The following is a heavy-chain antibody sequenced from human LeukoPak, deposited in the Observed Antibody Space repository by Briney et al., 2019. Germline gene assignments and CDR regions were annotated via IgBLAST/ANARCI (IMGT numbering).Heavy chain of an antibody. CDR1: GFTFSSYW. Sequence: GGSLRLSCAASGFTFSSYWMSWVRQAPGKGLEWVANIKQDGSEKYYVDSVKGRFTISRGNAKNSLYLQMNSLRAEDTAVYYCARDRAGNYYDYVWGSYRPFDYWGQGTLVTVSS. D-gene: IGHD3-16*02. J-gene: IGHJ4*02. CDR3: ARDRAGNYYDYVWGSYRPFDY. CDR2: IKQDGSEK. V-gene: IGHV3-7*01.